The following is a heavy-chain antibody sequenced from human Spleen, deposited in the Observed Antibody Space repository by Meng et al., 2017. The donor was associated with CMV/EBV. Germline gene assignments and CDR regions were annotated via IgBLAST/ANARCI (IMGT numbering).Heavy chain of an antibody. J-gene: IGHJ6*02. CDR3: ARDRISSSWYGYYGMDV. CDR2: IYSGGSST. Sequence: GGSLRLSCAASGFTFSSYAMSWVRQAPGKGLEWVSVIYSGGSSTYYADSVKGRFTISRDNSKNTLYLQMNSLRAEDTAVYYCARDRISSSWYGYYGMDVWGQGTTVTVSS. D-gene: IGHD6-13*01. V-gene: IGHV3-23*03. CDR1: GFTFSSYA.